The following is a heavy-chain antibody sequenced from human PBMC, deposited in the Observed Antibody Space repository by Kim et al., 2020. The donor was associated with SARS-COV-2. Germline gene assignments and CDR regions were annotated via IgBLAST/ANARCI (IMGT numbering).Heavy chain of an antibody. D-gene: IGHD3-3*01. CDR3: AKDHKLRFLEWLSFGGYFDT. CDR1: GFTFGDYA. J-gene: IGHJ4*02. V-gene: IGHV3-9*01. CDR2: ISWNSGSI. Sequence: GGSLRLSCAASGFTFGDYAMHWVRQAPGKGLEWVSGISWNSGSIGYADSVKGRFTISRDNAKNSLYLQMNSLRAEDTAVYYCAKDHKLRFLEWLSFGGYFDTWGQGTLVTVSS.